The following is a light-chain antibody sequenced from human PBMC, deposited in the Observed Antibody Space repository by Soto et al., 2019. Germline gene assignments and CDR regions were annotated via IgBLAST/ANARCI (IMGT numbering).Light chain of an antibody. CDR1: QDISNY. V-gene: IGKV1-33*01. J-gene: IGKJ4*01. Sequence: EIQMTQSPSSLSASVGDRGTRTCQASQDISNYLNWYQQKPGKAPKLLIYDASNLETGVPSRFSGSGSGTDFTFTISSLQPEDIATYYCQQYDNLPAFGGGTKVDIK. CDR3: QQYDNLPA. CDR2: DAS.